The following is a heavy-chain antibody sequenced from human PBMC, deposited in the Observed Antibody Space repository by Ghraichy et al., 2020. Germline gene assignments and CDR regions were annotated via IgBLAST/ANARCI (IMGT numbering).Heavy chain of an antibody. CDR1: GGSITNENYY. CDR2: IYFRGTT. Sequence: SETLSLTCTVSGGSITNENYYYNWLRQPAGKGLEWIVRIYFRGTTNSEPSLKNRVTISLDTSNNQFSLEVTSVTAADTAVYFCARGWSSNFGPVDLWGQGTLVTVST. J-gene: IGHJ5*02. D-gene: IGHD2-15*01. V-gene: IGHV4-61*02. CDR3: ARGWSSNFGPVDL.